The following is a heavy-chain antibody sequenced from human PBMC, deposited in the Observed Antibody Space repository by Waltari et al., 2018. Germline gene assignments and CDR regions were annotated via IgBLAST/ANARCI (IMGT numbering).Heavy chain of an antibody. D-gene: IGHD5-12*01. CDR1: GGTFSSYA. CDR3: ARDRRDGYNSYYYYYYMDV. Sequence: VKKPGSSVKVSCKASGGTFSSYAISWVRQAPGQGLEWMGGIIPILGIANYAQKFQGRVTITADESTSTAYMELSSLRSEDTAVYYCARDRRDGYNSYYYYYYMDVWGKGTTVTVSS. J-gene: IGHJ6*03. CDR2: IIPILGIA. V-gene: IGHV1-69*01.